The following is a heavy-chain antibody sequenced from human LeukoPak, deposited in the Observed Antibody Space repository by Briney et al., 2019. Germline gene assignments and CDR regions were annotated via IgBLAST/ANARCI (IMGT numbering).Heavy chain of an antibody. V-gene: IGHV3-23*01. CDR3: AKTHTSSWYSNDF. J-gene: IGHJ4*02. Sequence: GGSLRLSCAASGFTFSTYAMTWVRQAPGKGLEWVSAILSSGAGTYYADSVKGRFTISRDNSKNTLFLQLNSLRAEDTAVYYCAKTHTSSWYSNDFWGQGTLVAVSS. D-gene: IGHD6-13*01. CDR2: ILSSGAGT. CDR1: GFTFSTYA.